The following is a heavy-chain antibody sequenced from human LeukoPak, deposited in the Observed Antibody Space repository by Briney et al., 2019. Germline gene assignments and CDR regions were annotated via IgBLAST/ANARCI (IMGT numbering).Heavy chain of an antibody. J-gene: IGHJ3*02. CDR1: GFTFSSYA. CDR2: VSGSGGST. D-gene: IGHD3-10*01. V-gene: IGHV3-23*01. CDR3: AKSAYGSGTYASGAFDI. Sequence: GGSLRLSGAASGFTFSSYAMSWVRQAPGKGLKWVSGVSGSGGSTYYADSVKGRFTVSRDNSKNTLYVQIHSLRAEDTAVYSCAKSAYGSGTYASGAFDIWGQGTMVTVSS.